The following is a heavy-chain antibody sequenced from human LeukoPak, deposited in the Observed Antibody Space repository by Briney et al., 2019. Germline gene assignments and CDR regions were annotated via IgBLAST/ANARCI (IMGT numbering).Heavy chain of an antibody. CDR3: ARERSHSGSYLFGH. Sequence: PGRSLRLSCAASGFTFSSYGMHWVRQAPGKGLEWVAVISFDGSNKYYADSVKGRFTISRDNSKNTLYLQMNSLRAEDTAVYYCARERSHSGSYLFGHWGQGPLVTVSS. V-gene: IGHV3-30*03. CDR1: GFTFSSYG. D-gene: IGHD1-26*01. J-gene: IGHJ4*02. CDR2: ISFDGSNK.